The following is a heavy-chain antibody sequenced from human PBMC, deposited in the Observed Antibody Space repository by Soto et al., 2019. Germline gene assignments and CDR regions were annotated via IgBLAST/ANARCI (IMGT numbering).Heavy chain of an antibody. V-gene: IGHV3-15*01. CDR3: TTDIVATIMGNRDY. CDR1: VLPFMNAR. J-gene: IGHJ4*02. Sequence: PGVPLRLSCAASVLPFMNARTSWVRPAPGKGLEWVGRIKSKTDGGTTDYAAPVKGRFTISRDDSKNTLYLQMNSLKTEDTAVYYCTTDIVATIMGNRDYWGQGTRVTVSS. CDR2: IKSKTDGGTT. D-gene: IGHD5-12*01.